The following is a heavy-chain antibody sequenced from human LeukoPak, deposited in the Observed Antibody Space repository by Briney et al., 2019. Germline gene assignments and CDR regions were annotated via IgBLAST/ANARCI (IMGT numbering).Heavy chain of an antibody. CDR2: ISGSGGST. J-gene: IGHJ4*02. Sequence: PGGSLRLSCAASGFTFSSYAMSWVRQAPGKGLEWVSAISGSGGSTYYADSAKGRFTISRDNSKNTLYLQMNSLRAEDTAVYYCAKSPYYYDSSGTDYWGQGTLVTVSS. CDR1: GFTFSSYA. D-gene: IGHD3-22*01. V-gene: IGHV3-23*01. CDR3: AKSPYYYDSSGTDY.